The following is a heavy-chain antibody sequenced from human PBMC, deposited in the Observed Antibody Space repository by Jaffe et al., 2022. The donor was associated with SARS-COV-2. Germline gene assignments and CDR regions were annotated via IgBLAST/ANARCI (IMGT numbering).Heavy chain of an antibody. V-gene: IGHV3-11*01. CDR2: IGDSGSPI. Sequence: QGQLVESGGGLVKPGGSLRLSCAASGFTFSDYYMSWIRQAPGKGLEWVSYIGDSGSPIYYADSVKGRFTISRDNAKNSLYLQMNSLRAEDTAVFYCAKHIIGETAFDIWGQGTMLTVSS. J-gene: IGHJ3*02. D-gene: IGHD1-20*01. CDR1: GFTFSDYY. CDR3: AKHIIGETAFDI.